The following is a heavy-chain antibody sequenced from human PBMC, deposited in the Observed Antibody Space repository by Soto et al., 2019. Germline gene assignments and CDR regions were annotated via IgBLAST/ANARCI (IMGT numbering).Heavy chain of an antibody. CDR2: IYKSATT. V-gene: IGHV4-30-4*01. CDR1: GDSISTVDYF. CDR3: ARGRYCLTGRCFPNWFDS. D-gene: IGHD2-15*01. Sequence: SETLSLTCSVSGDSISTVDYFWAWIRQPPGQALEYIGYIYKSATTYYNPAFKGRVAISLDTSKSHFSLNVTSVTAADTAVYFCARGRYCLTGRCFPNWFDSWGQGTLGTVSS. J-gene: IGHJ5*01.